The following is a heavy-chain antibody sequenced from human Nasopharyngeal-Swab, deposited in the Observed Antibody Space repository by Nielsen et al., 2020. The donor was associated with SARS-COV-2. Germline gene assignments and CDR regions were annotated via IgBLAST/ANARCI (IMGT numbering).Heavy chain of an antibody. J-gene: IGHJ5*02. Sequence: IRQPPGKGLEWVANIKQDESEKYYVDSVKGRFTVSRDNAKKSLYLQMNSLRAEDTAVYYCARRISGGYDPWGQGTLVTVSS. V-gene: IGHV3-7*03. D-gene: IGHD1-26*01. CDR3: ARRISGGYDP. CDR2: IKQDESEK.